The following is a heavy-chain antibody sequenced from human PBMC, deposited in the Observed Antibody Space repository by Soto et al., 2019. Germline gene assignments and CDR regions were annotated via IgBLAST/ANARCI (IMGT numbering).Heavy chain of an antibody. CDR2: IYYSGST. Sequence: PSETLSLTCTVSGGSISSSSYYWGWIRQPPGKGLEWIGSIYYSGSTYYNPSLKSRVTISVDTSKNQFSLKLSSVTAADTAVYCCARHNNGMDVWGQGTTVTVSS. CDR1: GGSISSSSYY. V-gene: IGHV4-39*01. CDR3: ARHNNGMDV. J-gene: IGHJ6*02.